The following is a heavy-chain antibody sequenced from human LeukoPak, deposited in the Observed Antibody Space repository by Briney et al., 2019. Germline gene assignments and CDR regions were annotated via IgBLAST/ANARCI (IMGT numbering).Heavy chain of an antibody. CDR2: ISTYNGNT. V-gene: IGHV1-18*01. CDR3: ARERGGDSGSYHPTDY. CDR1: GYSFSYYE. J-gene: IGHJ4*02. D-gene: IGHD1-26*01. Sequence: GASVKVSCKASGYSFSYYEINWVRQAPGQGLEWMGWISTYNGNTNYAQKFQGRVTMTTDTSTSTAYMELRSLRSDDTAVYYCARERGGDSGSYHPTDYWGQGTLVTVSS.